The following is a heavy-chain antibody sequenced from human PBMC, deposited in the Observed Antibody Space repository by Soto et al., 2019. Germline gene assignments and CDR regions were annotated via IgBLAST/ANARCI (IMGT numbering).Heavy chain of an antibody. CDR1: GFTFSMYW. J-gene: IGHJ4*02. D-gene: IGHD2-15*01. CDR3: ARDRCSSSSCFFDY. CDR2: IKQDGSDK. Sequence: GGSLRLSCAASGFTFSMYWMAWVRQTPGKGLEWVSNIKQDGSDKYYVDSVKGRLTITRDNAKNSLYLQMNSLGAEDTAVYYCARDRCSSSSCFFDYWGRGTLVTVS. V-gene: IGHV3-7*03.